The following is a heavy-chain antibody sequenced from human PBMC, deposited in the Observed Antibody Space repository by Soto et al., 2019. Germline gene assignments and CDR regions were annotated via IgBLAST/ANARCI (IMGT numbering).Heavy chain of an antibody. Sequence: QVQLVESGGGVVQPGGSLRLSCAASGFTFSSYGMHWVRQAPGKGLEWVAVISYDGSNKYYADSVKGRFTISRDNSKNTLYLQMNSLRAEDTAVYYCAKANDPIRSTGGMDVWGQGTTVTVSS. D-gene: IGHD2-2*01. J-gene: IGHJ6*02. CDR2: ISYDGSNK. CDR1: GFTFSSYG. CDR3: AKANDPIRSTGGMDV. V-gene: IGHV3-30*18.